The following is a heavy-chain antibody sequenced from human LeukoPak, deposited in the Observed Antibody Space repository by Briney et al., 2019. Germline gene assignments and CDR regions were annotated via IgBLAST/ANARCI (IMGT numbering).Heavy chain of an antibody. J-gene: IGHJ4*02. D-gene: IGHD3-10*01. CDR3: ARASGSGVDY. V-gene: IGHV3-21*01. CDR2: ISSSSSYI. CDR1: GFTFSSYS. Sequence: GGSPRLSCAASGFTFSSYSMNWVRQAPGKGLEWVSSISSSSSYIYYADSVKGRFTISRDNAKNSLYLQMNSLRAEDTAVYYCARASGSGVDYWGQGTLVTVSS.